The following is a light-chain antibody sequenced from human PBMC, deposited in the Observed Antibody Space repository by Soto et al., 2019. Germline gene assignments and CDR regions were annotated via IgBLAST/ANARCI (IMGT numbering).Light chain of an antibody. CDR1: SSNIGSNT. V-gene: IGLV1-44*01. CDR3: VAWDDSLNGPL. J-gene: IGLJ2*01. CDR2: TDS. Sequence: QSVLTQPPSASRTPGQVVTISCSGSSSNIGSNTVNWYQHLPGTAPKLLIYTDSLRPSGVPGRFTAFKSGTSASLAISGLQSEDEADYYCVAWDDSLNGPLFGGGTKGTVL.